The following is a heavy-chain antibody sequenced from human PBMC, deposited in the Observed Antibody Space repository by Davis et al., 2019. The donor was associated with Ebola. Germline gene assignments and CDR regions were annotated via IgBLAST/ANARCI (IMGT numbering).Heavy chain of an antibody. D-gene: IGHD3-10*02. Sequence: PGGSLRLSCAASGFTFSNAWMNWVRQAPGKGLEWVSYISSSGSTIYYADSVKGRFTISRDNAKNSLYLQMNSLRAEDTAVYYCARDVFLGAFDIWGQGTMVTVSS. CDR2: ISSSGSTI. V-gene: IGHV3-48*04. CDR1: GFTFSNAW. CDR3: ARDVFLGAFDI. J-gene: IGHJ3*02.